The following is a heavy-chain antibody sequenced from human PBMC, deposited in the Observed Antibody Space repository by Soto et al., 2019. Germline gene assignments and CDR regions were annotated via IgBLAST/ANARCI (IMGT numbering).Heavy chain of an antibody. CDR2: ISYDGSNE. J-gene: IGHJ4*02. D-gene: IGHD6-19*01. V-gene: IGHV3-30*19. Sequence: QVQLVESGGGVVQPGTSLRLSCAASGFIFSSFGMYWVRQPPGKGLEWVAVISYDGSNEYYGDSVKGRFTISRDNSKNTLYLQMNNLRAEDTAVYYCARDAYWHAVAAYYFDHWGQGTLVTVSS. CDR1: GFIFSSFG. CDR3: ARDAYWHAVAAYYFDH.